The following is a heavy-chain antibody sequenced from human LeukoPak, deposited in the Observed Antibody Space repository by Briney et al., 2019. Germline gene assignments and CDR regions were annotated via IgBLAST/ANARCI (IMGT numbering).Heavy chain of an antibody. Sequence: PSETLSLTCAVYGGSFSGYYWSWIRQPPGKGLEWIGEINHSGSTNYNPSLKRRVTISVDTSKNQFSLKLSSVTAADTAVYYCARDRYSSSWYFFDYWGQGTLVTVSS. CDR1: GGSFSGYY. J-gene: IGHJ4*02. CDR2: INHSGST. D-gene: IGHD6-13*01. V-gene: IGHV4-34*01. CDR3: ARDRYSSSWYFFDY.